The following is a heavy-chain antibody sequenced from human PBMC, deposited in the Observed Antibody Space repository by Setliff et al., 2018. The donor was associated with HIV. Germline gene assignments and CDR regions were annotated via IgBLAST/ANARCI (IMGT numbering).Heavy chain of an antibody. CDR3: AGGAYSYGWDYYNYGMDV. Sequence: SVKVSCKASGFSFTSSAMQWVRQARGQRLEWIGWIVVGSGNTNYAQKFQERVTISRDTSTSTAYMELSSLRSEDTAVYYCAGGAYSYGWDYYNYGMDVWGQGTTVTRLL. J-gene: IGHJ6*02. CDR1: GFSFTSSA. V-gene: IGHV1-58*02. CDR2: IVVGSGNT. D-gene: IGHD5-18*01.